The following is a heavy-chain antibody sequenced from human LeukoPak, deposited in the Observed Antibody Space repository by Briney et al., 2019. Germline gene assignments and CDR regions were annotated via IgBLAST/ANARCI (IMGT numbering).Heavy chain of an antibody. V-gene: IGHV1-69*01. J-gene: IGHJ4*02. D-gene: IGHD3-3*01. CDR1: GGTFSNYA. CDR3: AREEERIAIFGVTNSRFDY. CDR2: IMPIFDTA. Sequence: SVKVSCKASGGTFSNYAISWVRQAPGQGLEWMGGIMPIFDTADYAQKFQGRITITADESTSTVYMELSSLRSEDTAVYYCAREEERIAIFGVTNSRFDYWGQGTLVTVSS.